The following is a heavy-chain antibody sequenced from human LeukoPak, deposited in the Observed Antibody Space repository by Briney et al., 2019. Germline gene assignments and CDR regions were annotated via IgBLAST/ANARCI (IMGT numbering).Heavy chain of an antibody. J-gene: IGHJ4*02. CDR1: VYTFTVYC. CDR3: ARAAWELLVGGR. CDR2: MNPNNGGT. D-gene: IGHD1-26*01. Sequence: GASVKVSCTAAVYTFTVYCMHWGRHAPRQGLEWVWWMNPNNGGTNYAQKFQGRVTMTSDTSISTAYMELSRLRSDDTAVYYCARAAWELLVGGRWGQGTLVTVSS. V-gene: IGHV1-2*02.